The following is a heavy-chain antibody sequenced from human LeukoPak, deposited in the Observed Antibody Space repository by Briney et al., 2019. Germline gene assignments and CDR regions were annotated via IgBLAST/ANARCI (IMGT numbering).Heavy chain of an antibody. Sequence: SETLSLTCTVSGGSIHNNYWSWIRQPPGKGLEWIGSMYSSGKSGYSPSLKNRVTMSIDTSKNQFSLKLTSVTAAETAVYYCARVGYSENYLRDWGQGTLVTVSS. CDR2: MYSSGKS. CDR1: GGSIHNNY. J-gene: IGHJ4*02. CDR3: ARVGYSENYLRD. V-gene: IGHV4-59*08. D-gene: IGHD1-26*01.